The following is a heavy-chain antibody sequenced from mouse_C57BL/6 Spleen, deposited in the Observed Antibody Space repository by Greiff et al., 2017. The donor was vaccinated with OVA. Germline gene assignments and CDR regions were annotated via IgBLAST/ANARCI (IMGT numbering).Heavy chain of an antibody. D-gene: IGHD1-1*01. V-gene: IGHV5-9-1*02. Sequence: EVKLQESGEGLVKPGGSLKLSCAASGFTFSSYAMSWVRQTPEKRLEWVAYISSGGDYIYYADTVKGRFTISRDNARNTLYLQMSSLKSEDTAMYYCTRDQGGYYGSSAFAYWGQGTLVTVSA. CDR1: GFTFSSYA. J-gene: IGHJ3*01. CDR3: TRDQGGYYGSSAFAY. CDR2: ISSGGDYI.